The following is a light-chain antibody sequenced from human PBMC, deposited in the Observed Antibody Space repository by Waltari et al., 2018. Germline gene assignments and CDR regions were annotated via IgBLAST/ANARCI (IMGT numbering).Light chain of an antibody. CDR3: QQRSNWPRT. CDR1: QSVSSY. CDR2: EAS. J-gene: IGKJ1*01. V-gene: IGKV3-11*01. Sequence: EIVLTQSPATLSLSPGERATLSCRASQSVSSYLAWYQKKPGQAPRLLIYEASTRATGIPARFSGSGSGTDFTLTISSLEPEDFAVYYCQQRSNWPRTFGQGTKVEIK.